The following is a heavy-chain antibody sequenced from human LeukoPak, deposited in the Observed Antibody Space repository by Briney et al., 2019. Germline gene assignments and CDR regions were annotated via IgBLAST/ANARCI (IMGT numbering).Heavy chain of an antibody. CDR1: GVTVSNNY. V-gene: IGHV3-53*01. J-gene: IGHJ5*02. Sequence: GGSLRLSCVASGVTVSNNYMCWVRQAPGKGPEWVSLIYSGGGTSYADSVKGRFTISRDASKNTVYLQMNSLRPEDTAIYYCARDPPGIAAGGNGAWGRGTLVTVSS. CDR3: ARDPPGIAAGGNGA. D-gene: IGHD6-13*01. CDR2: IYSGGGT.